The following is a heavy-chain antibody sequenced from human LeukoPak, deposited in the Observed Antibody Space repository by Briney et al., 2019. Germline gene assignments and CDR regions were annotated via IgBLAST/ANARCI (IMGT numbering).Heavy chain of an antibody. CDR1: GFTVSSNY. Sequence: GGSLRLSCAASGFTVSSNYMSWVRQAPGKGLEWVSVIYSGGSTYYADSVKGRFTISRDNSKNTLYLQMNSLRAEDTAVYYCALSITGTTLGDYWGQGTLVTVPS. J-gene: IGHJ4*02. D-gene: IGHD1-7*01. CDR3: ALSITGTTLGDY. CDR2: IYSGGST. V-gene: IGHV3-66*02.